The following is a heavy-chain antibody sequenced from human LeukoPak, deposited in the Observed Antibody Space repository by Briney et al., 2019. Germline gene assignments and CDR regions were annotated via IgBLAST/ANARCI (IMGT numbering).Heavy chain of an antibody. CDR3: ARSLTAAVGDY. Sequence: PRESLKISCMGSGYNFTSYWIGWVRQIPGKGLEWMAIIYPADSDIRYSPSFQGQVTISADKSISTAYLQWSSLKASDTAMYYCARSLTAAVGDYWGQGTLVTVSS. D-gene: IGHD6-25*01. V-gene: IGHV5-51*01. J-gene: IGHJ4*02. CDR1: GYNFTSYW. CDR2: IYPADSDI.